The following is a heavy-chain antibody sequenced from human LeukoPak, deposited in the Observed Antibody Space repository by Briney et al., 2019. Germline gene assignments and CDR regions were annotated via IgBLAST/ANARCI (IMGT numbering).Heavy chain of an antibody. J-gene: IGHJ6*02. V-gene: IGHV3-48*03. CDR2: MSSSGSTI. CDR3: ARGSSSTNGLYRMDV. D-gene: IGHD2-2*01. Sequence: PGGPLTLSCAASGFTFSRYEMNWVRQAPGKGLEWVAYMSSSGSTIYYEDSVKGRFTITRDNAKNSLYLQMNSLRAEATAVYYCARGSSSTNGLYRMDVWGQGTTVTVSS. CDR1: GFTFSRYE.